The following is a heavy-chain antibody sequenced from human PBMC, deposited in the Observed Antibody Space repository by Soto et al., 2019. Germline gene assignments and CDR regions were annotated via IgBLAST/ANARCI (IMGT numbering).Heavy chain of an antibody. CDR3: PRGSYSSSWYLGFDY. Sequence: PGGSLRLSCAASGFTFSSYSMNWVRQAPGKGLEWVSYISSSSSTIYYADSVKGRFTISRDNAKNSLYLQMNSLRAEDTAVYYCPRGSYSSSWYLGFDYWGQGTLVTVSS. CDR2: ISSSSSTI. D-gene: IGHD6-13*01. CDR1: GFTFSSYS. V-gene: IGHV3-48*01. J-gene: IGHJ4*02.